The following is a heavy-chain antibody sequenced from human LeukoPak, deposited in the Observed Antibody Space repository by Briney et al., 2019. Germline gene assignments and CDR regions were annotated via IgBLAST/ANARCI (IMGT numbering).Heavy chain of an antibody. CDR3: ARALSQTQWLVNGWFDP. D-gene: IGHD6-19*01. V-gene: IGHV3-74*01. CDR1: GFTLSSYS. Sequence: GGSLRLSCAASGFTLSSYSMNWVRQAPGKGLVWVSRINSDGSSTSYADSVKGRFTISRDNAKNTLYLQMNSLRAEDTAVYYCARALSQTQWLVNGWFDPWGQGTLITVSS. CDR2: INSDGSST. J-gene: IGHJ5*02.